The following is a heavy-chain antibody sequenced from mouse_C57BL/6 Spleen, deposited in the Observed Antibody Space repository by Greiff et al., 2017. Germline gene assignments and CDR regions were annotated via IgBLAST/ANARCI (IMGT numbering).Heavy chain of an antibody. CDR2: INPSTGGT. D-gene: IGHD1-1*01. J-gene: IGHJ4*01. V-gene: IGHV1-42*01. CDR1: GYSFTGYY. CDR3: ARKSSLYYYAMDY. Sequence: EVQLQQSGPELVKPGASVKISCKASGYSFTGYYMNWVKQSPEKSLEWIGEINPSTGGTTYNQKFKAKATLTVDKSSSTAYMQLKSLTSEDSAVYYCARKSSLYYYAMDYWGQGTSVTVSP.